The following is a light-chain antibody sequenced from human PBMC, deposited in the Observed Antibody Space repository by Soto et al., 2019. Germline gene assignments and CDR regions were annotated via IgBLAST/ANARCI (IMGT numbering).Light chain of an antibody. J-gene: IGKJ4*01. Sequence: EIVLTQSPATLSLSPGERATLSCRASQSVGTSLAGYQQKSGQAPRLLFYESSNRATYIPARVSASGSGTDFTLTISGLEHEDFAVYYCQQRGVWPLTFGGGTKVQIK. CDR2: ESS. CDR3: QQRGVWPLT. CDR1: QSVGTS. V-gene: IGKV3-11*01.